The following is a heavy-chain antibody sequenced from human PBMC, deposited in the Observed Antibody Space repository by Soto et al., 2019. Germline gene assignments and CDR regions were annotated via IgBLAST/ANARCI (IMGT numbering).Heavy chain of an antibody. CDR2: IIPIFGTA. CDR1: GGTFSSYA. D-gene: IGHD2-2*01. J-gene: IGHJ3*02. Sequence: QVQLVQSGAEVKKPGSSVKVSCKASGGTFSSYAISWVRQAPGQGLEWMGGIIPIFGTANYAQKFQGRVTIPEDESTSTAYMELSSLRSEDTAVYYCARVMLVVVVPAADDAFDIWGQGTMVTVSS. V-gene: IGHV1-69*01. CDR3: ARVMLVVVVPAADDAFDI.